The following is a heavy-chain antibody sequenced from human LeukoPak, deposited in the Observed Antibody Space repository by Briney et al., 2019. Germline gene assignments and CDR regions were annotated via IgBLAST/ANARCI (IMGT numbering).Heavy chain of an antibody. CDR2: IFYSGST. J-gene: IGHJ4*02. D-gene: IGHD3-22*01. CDR3: ARDRYYYDSSGYPLDY. CDR1: GGSIRSSDYY. Sequence: SETLSLTCTVSGGSIRSSDYYWGWIRQSPGKGLEWIGSIFYSGSTYYNPPLKSRVTISMDTSKNQFSLKLSSVTAADTAVYYCARDRYYYDSSGYPLDYWGQGTLVTVSS. V-gene: IGHV4-39*07.